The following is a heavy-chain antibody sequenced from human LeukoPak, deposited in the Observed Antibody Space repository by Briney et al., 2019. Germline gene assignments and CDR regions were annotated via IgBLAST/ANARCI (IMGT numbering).Heavy chain of an antibody. D-gene: IGHD2-2*01. Sequence: SETLSLTCAVSGGSISSGGYSWSWIRQPPGKGLEWIGYIYHSGSTYYNPSLKSRVTISVDRSKNQFSLKLSSVTAADTAVYYCARGTRYCSSTSCYGHDYWGQGTLVTVSS. CDR1: GGSISSGGYS. J-gene: IGHJ4*02. CDR2: IYHSGST. CDR3: ARGTRYCSSTSCYGHDY. V-gene: IGHV4-30-2*01.